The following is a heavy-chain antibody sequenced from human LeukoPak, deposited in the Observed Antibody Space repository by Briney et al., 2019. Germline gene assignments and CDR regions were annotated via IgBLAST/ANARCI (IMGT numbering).Heavy chain of an antibody. V-gene: IGHV3-48*03. CDR3: AREEQGIAVPFDY. D-gene: IGHD6-19*01. J-gene: IGHJ4*02. Sequence: GGSLRLSCAASGFTFSSYEMNWVRQAPGKGLEWVSYISSSGSTIYYAGSVKGRFTISRDNAKNSLYLQMNSLRAEDTAVYYCAREEQGIAVPFDYWGQGTLVTVSS. CDR2: ISSSGSTI. CDR1: GFTFSSYE.